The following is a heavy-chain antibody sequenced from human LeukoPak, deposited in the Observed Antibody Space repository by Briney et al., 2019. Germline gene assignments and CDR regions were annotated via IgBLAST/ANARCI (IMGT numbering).Heavy chain of an antibody. CDR2: ISSSSSYI. CDR3: ARDISSPPDQQFDY. Sequence: GGSLRLSCAASGFTFSSYSMNWVRQAPGKWLEWVSSISSSSSYIYYADSVKGRFTISRDNAKNSLYLQMNSLRAEDTAVYYCARDISSPPDQQFDYWGQGTLVTVSS. J-gene: IGHJ4*02. V-gene: IGHV3-21*01. D-gene: IGHD3-3*02. CDR1: GFTFSSYS.